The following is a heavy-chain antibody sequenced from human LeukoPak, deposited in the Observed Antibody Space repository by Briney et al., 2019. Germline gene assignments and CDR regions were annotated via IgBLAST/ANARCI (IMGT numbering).Heavy chain of an antibody. V-gene: IGHV4-59*08. D-gene: IGHD5-12*01. CDR1: GGSISSYY. CDR3: ARLVGVATSNNWFDP. Sequence: SETLSLTCTVSGGSISSYYWSWIRQPPGKGLEWIEYIYYSGSTNYDPSLKSRVTISVDTSKNQFSLKLSSVTAADTAVYYCARLVGVATSNNWFDPWGQGTLVAVSS. CDR2: IYYSGST. J-gene: IGHJ5*02.